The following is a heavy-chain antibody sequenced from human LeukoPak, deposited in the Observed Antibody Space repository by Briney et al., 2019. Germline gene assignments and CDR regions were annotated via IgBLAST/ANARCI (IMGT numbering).Heavy chain of an antibody. CDR2: ITGGSSTI. CDR3: ARASYCSGGACYDDY. V-gene: IGHV3-48*04. CDR1: GFTFSTAT. D-gene: IGHD2-15*01. J-gene: IGHJ4*02. Sequence: PGGSLRLSCAASGFTFSTATMNWVRQAPGKGLEWVSYITGGSSTIYYADSVKGRFTVSRDNAKNSLYLQLNSLRVEDTAVYYCARASYCSGGACYDDYWGQGTLVTVSS.